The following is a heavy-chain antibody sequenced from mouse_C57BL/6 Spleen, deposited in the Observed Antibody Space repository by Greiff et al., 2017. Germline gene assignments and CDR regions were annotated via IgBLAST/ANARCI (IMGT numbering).Heavy chain of an antibody. D-gene: IGHD3-2*02. J-gene: IGHJ2*01. CDR1: GFNIKDDY. Sequence: EVQLQQSGAELVRPGASVKLSCTASGFNIKDDYMHWVKQRPEQGLEWIGWIDPENGDTEYASKFQGKATITADTSSNTAYLQLSSLTSEDTAVYYCTTLEAQATSGYWGQGTTLTVSS. V-gene: IGHV14-4*01. CDR2: IDPENGDT. CDR3: TTLEAQATSGY.